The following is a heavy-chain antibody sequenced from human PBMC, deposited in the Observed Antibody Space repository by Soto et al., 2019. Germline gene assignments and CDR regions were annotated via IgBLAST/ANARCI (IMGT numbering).Heavy chain of an antibody. J-gene: IGHJ4*02. CDR3: ARSGVWEPRDY. Sequence: QVQLVQSGAEVKKPGASVKVSCKASGYTFTSYGISWVRQAPGQGLEWMGWISAYNGNTNHAQKLQGRATKTTDTPTSTAYMQLRSLRSDGTAVYYCARSGVWEPRDYWGQGTLVTVSS. D-gene: IGHD1-26*01. V-gene: IGHV1-18*01. CDR1: GYTFTSYG. CDR2: ISAYNGNT.